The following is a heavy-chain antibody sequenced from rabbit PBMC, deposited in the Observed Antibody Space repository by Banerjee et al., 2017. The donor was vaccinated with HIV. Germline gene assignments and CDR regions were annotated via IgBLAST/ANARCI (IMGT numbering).Heavy chain of an antibody. V-gene: IGHV1S40*01. D-gene: IGHD1-1*01. CDR3: ARWAGYFYYFNL. CDR1: GFDFSSAYN. CDR2: IYTGSSGST. Sequence: QSLEESGGDLVKPGASLTLTCTASGFDFSSAYNMCWVRQAPGKGLEWIGHIYTGSSGSTYYASWAKGRFTISKTSSTTVTLQMTSLTAADTATYFCARWAGYFYYFNLWGPGTLVTVS. J-gene: IGHJ4*01.